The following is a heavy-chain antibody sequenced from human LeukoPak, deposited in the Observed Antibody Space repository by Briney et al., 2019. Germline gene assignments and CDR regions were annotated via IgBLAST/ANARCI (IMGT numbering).Heavy chain of an antibody. D-gene: IGHD3-16*01. CDR3: ARVGRGDHTWGSYYYDH. CDR1: GDSISSYS. CDR2: IYYSGST. J-gene: IGHJ4*02. Sequence: SETLSLTCTVSGDSISSYSWSWIRQPPGKGLEWIGYIYYSGSTNYNPSLKSRVAISVDTSKNQFSLKLSSVTAADTAVYYCARVGRGDHTWGSYYYDHWGQGTLVTVSS. V-gene: IGHV4-59*01.